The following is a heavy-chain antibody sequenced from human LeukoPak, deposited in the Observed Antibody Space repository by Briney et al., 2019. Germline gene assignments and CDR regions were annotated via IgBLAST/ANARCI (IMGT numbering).Heavy chain of an antibody. CDR1: GFTFSDYY. Sequence: GGSLRLSCAASGFTFSDYYMTWIRQAPGKGLEWISYMRSSSSYTKNADSVKGRFTISRDNAKNSLYLQMNSLRAEDTAVYYCATDLGRKAAAAPGLNYWGQGTLVTVSS. D-gene: IGHD6-13*01. V-gene: IGHV3-11*03. J-gene: IGHJ4*02. CDR3: ATDLGRKAAAAPGLNY. CDR2: MRSSSSYT.